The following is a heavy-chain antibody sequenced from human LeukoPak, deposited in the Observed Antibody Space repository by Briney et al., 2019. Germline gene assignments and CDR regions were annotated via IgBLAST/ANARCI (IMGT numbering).Heavy chain of an antibody. Sequence: GGSLRLSCAASGFTFSSYAMSWVRQAPGKGLGWVSVITGSGGNTYYADSVKGRFTISKDNSKNTVYLQMSSLRVDDTAVYYCAKAASSSWPSYYYGMDVWGQGTTVTVSS. CDR3: AKAASSSWPSYYYGMDV. J-gene: IGHJ6*02. D-gene: IGHD6-13*01. CDR2: ITGSGGNT. V-gene: IGHV3-23*01. CDR1: GFTFSSYA.